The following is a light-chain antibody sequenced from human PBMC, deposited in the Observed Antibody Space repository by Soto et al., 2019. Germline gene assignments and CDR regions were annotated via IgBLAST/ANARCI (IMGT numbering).Light chain of an antibody. Sequence: QSALTQPPSVSGSPGQSVTISCTGTSTDFVSYNRVSWYQQPPGTAPKLIIYEASNRPSGVPDRFSGSKSGNTASLTISGLQAADEADYYCAAWDDSLKAMLFGGGTKLTVL. CDR1: STDFVSYNR. J-gene: IGLJ3*02. V-gene: IGLV2-18*01. CDR2: EAS. CDR3: AAWDDSLKAML.